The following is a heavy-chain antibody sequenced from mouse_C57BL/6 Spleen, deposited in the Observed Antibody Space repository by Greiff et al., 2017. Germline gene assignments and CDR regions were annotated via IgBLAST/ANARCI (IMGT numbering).Heavy chain of an antibody. CDR3: AKYGYDAEAWFAY. Sequence: VQLQQSGPELVKPGASVKISCKASGYSFTGYYMNWVKQSPEKSLEWIGEINPSTGGTTYNQKFKAKATLTVDKSSSTAYMQLKSLTSEDAAVYYCAKYGYDAEAWFAYWGQGTLVTVSA. J-gene: IGHJ3*01. CDR1: GYSFTGYY. CDR2: INPSTGGT. V-gene: IGHV1-42*01. D-gene: IGHD2-2*01.